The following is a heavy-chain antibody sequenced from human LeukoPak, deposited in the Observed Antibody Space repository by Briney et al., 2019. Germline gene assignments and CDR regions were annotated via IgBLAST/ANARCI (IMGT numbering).Heavy chain of an antibody. CDR1: GGSISSYY. J-gene: IGHJ3*02. D-gene: IGHD2-2*01. CDR2: IYYSGST. Sequence: SETLSLTCTVSGGSISSYYWSWIRQPPGKGLEWIGYIYYSGSTNYNPSLKSRVTISVDTSKNQFSLKLSSVTAAGTAVYYCAAEGVGYCSSTSCFASDAFDIWGQGTMVTVSS. V-gene: IGHV4-59*01. CDR3: AAEGVGYCSSTSCFASDAFDI.